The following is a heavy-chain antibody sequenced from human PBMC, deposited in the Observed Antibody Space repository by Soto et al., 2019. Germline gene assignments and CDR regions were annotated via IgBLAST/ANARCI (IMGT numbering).Heavy chain of an antibody. V-gene: IGHV3-23*01. CDR3: AKGMRYSGYELDY. Sequence: PGGSLRLSCAASGFTFSSYAMSWVRQAPGKGLEWVSAISGSGGSTYYADSVKGRFTISRDNSKNTLYLQMDSLRAEDTAVYYCAKGMRYSGYELDYWGQGTLVTVSS. CDR2: ISGSGGST. D-gene: IGHD5-12*01. CDR1: GFTFSSYA. J-gene: IGHJ4*02.